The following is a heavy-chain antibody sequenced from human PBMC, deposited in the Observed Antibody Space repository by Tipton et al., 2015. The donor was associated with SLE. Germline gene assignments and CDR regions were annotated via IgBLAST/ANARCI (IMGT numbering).Heavy chain of an antibody. Sequence: TLSLTCSVSGDSITSGSYYWVWIRQAPGKGLEWIGRLHYSGRSYYNPSLKSRVTISLDTSRTQFSLKVTSVTAADTAVYYCATELFRGYTSGWGPDYWGQGTLVTVSS. CDR1: GDSITSGSYY. CDR2: LHYSGRS. CDR3: ATELFRGYTSGWGPDY. D-gene: IGHD6-19*01. V-gene: IGHV4-39*07. J-gene: IGHJ4*02.